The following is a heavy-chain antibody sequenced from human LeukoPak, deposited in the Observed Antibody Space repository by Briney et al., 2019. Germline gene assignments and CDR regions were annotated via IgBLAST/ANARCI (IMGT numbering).Heavy chain of an antibody. Sequence: GASVKVSCKASGYTFTGYYMHWVRQPPGQGLEWMGWIKPNNGGKNYAQKFQGRVTMTRDTSISTAYMELRRLRSDDTAVYYCARARGDIVVVPAAIWFDPWGQGTLVTVSS. D-gene: IGHD2-2*01. V-gene: IGHV1-2*02. J-gene: IGHJ5*02. CDR3: ARARGDIVVVPAAIWFDP. CDR2: IKPNNGGK. CDR1: GYTFTGYY.